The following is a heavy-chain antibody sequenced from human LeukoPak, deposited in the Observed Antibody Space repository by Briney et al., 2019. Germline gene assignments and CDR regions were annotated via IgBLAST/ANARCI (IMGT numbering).Heavy chain of an antibody. CDR1: GYTFTSYD. CDR3: ARLTSSSLDY. J-gene: IGHJ4*02. CDR2: MNPNSGNT. D-gene: IGHD6-13*01. V-gene: IGHV1-8*01. Sequence: ASVKVSCKASGYTFTSYDINWVRQATGQGLEWMGWMNPNSGNTGYEQKFQGRVTMTRNTSISTAYMELSSLRSEDTAVYYCARLTSSSLDYWGQGTLVTVSS.